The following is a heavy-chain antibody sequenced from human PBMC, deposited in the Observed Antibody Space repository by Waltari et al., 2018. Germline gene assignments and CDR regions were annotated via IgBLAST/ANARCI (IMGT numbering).Heavy chain of an antibody. CDR2: ISSSGGTM. D-gene: IGHD6-13*01. CDR1: GFPSGSYE. V-gene: IGHV3-48*03. Sequence: EVQLMESGGGLVQPGGSLRLSCAASGFPSGSYERNWVRQAPGKGLEWVSYISSSGGTMFYAESVQGRFTISRDNAKSSLFLQIINARADDTAVYYCARDLPAGDIDYWGQGTLVTVSS. CDR3: ARDLPAGDIDY. J-gene: IGHJ4*02.